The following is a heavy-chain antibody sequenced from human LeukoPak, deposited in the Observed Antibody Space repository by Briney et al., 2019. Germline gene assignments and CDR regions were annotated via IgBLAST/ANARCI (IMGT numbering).Heavy chain of an antibody. D-gene: IGHD2-15*01. CDR3: ARGGNLDY. J-gene: IGHJ4*02. V-gene: IGHV3-7*01. CDR1: GFTFGNSW. CDR2: IKQDGSET. Sequence: HSGGSLRLSCAASGFTFGNSWMTWVRQAPGKGLEWVASIKQDGSETYYVDSVKGRFTISRDNSKNTLYLQMNSLRAEDTAVYYCARGGNLDYWGQGTLVTVSS.